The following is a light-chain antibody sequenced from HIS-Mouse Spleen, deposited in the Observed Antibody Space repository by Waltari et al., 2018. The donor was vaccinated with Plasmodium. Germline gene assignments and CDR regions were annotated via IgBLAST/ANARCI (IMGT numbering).Light chain of an antibody. CDR2: GAS. V-gene: IGKV3-20*01. J-gene: IGKJ2*01. CDR3: QQYGSSRYT. CDR1: QSVSRSY. Sequence: EIVLTQSPGTLSLPPGERATTSCRASQSVSRSYLAWDQQNPGQAPRLLIDGASSRATGIPDRFSGSGSGTDFTLTISRLEPEDCAVYYCQQYGSSRYTFGQGTKLEIK.